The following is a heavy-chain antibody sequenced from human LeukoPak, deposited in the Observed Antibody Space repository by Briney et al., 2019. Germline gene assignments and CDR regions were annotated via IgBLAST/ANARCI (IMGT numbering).Heavy chain of an antibody. CDR1: GGTFSSYA. V-gene: IGHV1-69*06. CDR2: IIPIFGTA. Sequence: SAKVSCKASGGTFSSYAISWVRQAPGQGLEWMGGIIPIFGTANYAQKFQGRVTITADKSTSTAYMELSSLRSEGTAVYYCAKGGAMIVGLPFDYWGQGTLVTVSS. J-gene: IGHJ4*02. CDR3: AKGGAMIVGLPFDY. D-gene: IGHD3-22*01.